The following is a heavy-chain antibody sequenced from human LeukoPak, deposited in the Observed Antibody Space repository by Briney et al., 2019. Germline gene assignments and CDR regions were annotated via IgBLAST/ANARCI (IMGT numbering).Heavy chain of an antibody. D-gene: IGHD3-10*01. CDR3: ARDSTRGSGSYYADAFDI. CDR2: IYYSGST. V-gene: IGHV4-59*01. Sequence: PSETLSLTCTVSGGSISSYYWSWIRQPPGKGLEWIGYIYYSGSTNYNPSLKSRVTISVDTSKNQFSLKLSSVTAADTAVYYCARDSTRGSGSYYADAFDIWGQGTMVTVSS. CDR1: GGSISSYY. J-gene: IGHJ3*02.